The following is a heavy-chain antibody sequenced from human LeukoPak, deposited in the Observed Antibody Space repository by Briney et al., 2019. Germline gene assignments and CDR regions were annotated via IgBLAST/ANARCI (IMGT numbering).Heavy chain of an antibody. D-gene: IGHD4-23*01. V-gene: IGHV3-9*01. Sequence: GGSLRLSCAASGFTFDDYAMHWVRQAPGKGLEWVSGISWNSGSIGYADSVKGRFTISRDNAKNSLYLQMNSLRAEDTALYYCAKGYYAGDSSGFRNGMDVWGQGTTVTVFS. CDR3: AKGYYAGDSSGFRNGMDV. CDR1: GFTFDDYA. J-gene: IGHJ6*02. CDR2: ISWNSGSI.